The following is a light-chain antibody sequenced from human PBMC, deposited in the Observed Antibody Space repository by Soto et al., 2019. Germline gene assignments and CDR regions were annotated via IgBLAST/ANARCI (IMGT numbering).Light chain of an antibody. V-gene: IGKV3-20*01. Sequence: IGWPQTPGTLSLSPGERASLSCRASQSVSSSYLAWYQQKPGQAPRLLIYGASSRATGIPDRFSGSGSGTDFTLTISRLEPEDFAVYYCQQYGSSPSITFGQGTRLEIK. CDR1: QSVSSSY. CDR2: GAS. CDR3: QQYGSSPSIT. J-gene: IGKJ5*01.